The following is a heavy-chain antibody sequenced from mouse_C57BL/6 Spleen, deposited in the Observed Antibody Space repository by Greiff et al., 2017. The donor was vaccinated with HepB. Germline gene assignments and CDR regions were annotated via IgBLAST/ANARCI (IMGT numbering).Heavy chain of an antibody. CDR1: GFSFNTYA. J-gene: IGHJ1*03. Sequence: EVQGVESGGGLVQPKGSLKLSCAASGFSFNTYAMNWVRQAPGKGLEWVARIRSKSNNYATYYADSVKDRFTISRDDSESMLYLQINNLKTEDTAMYYCGRQRADDNGSSYDWYFDVWGTGTTVTVSS. CDR3: GRQRADDNGSSYDWYFDV. CDR2: IRSKSNNYAT. D-gene: IGHD1-1*01. V-gene: IGHV10-1*01.